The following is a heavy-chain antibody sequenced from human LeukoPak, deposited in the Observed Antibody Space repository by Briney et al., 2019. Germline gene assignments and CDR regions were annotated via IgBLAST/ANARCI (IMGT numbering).Heavy chain of an antibody. CDR1: GGSISSGGYS. D-gene: IGHD3-22*01. CDR2: IHHSGST. CDR3: AREDDNSGYYYFDY. J-gene: IGHJ4*02. V-gene: IGHV4-30-2*05. Sequence: SETLSLTCAVSGGSISSGGYSWSWIRQPPGKGLEWIGYIHHSGSTYYNPSLKSRVTISVDTSKNQFSLRLSSVTAADTAVYFCAREDDNSGYYYFDYWGQGTLVTVSS.